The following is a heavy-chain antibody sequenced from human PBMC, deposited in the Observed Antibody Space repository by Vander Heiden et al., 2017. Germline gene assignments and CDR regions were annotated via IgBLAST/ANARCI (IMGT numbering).Heavy chain of an antibody. Sequence: QITLQESGPTLVEPTQTLTLTCTFSGFSLSTSGVGVGWIRQPPGKALEWLALVYWNDNKYHSPSLKSRLTITKDTSKNQVVLTMTNMDPVDTATYYCARHSEYSYGYWGQGTLVTVSS. CDR3: ARHSEYSYGY. CDR1: GFSLSTSGVG. CDR2: VYWNDNK. J-gene: IGHJ4*02. D-gene: IGHD5-18*01. V-gene: IGHV2-5*01.